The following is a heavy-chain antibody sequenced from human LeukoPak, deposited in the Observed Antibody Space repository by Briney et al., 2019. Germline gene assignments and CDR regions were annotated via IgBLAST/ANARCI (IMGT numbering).Heavy chain of an antibody. V-gene: IGHV4-4*07. D-gene: IGHD3-10*01. J-gene: IGHJ4*02. CDR2: IYTSGTT. CDR3: ARDAKYYFGSRTYFFFEY. Sequence: SGTLSLTCTVSGGSFSSYYWSWIRQPAGKGLEWIGHIYTSGTTNYNPSLKSRVTMSIDTSKNQFSLKLSSVTAADTAIYYCARDAKYYFGSRTYFFFEYWGQGTLLTVSS. CDR1: GGSFSSYY.